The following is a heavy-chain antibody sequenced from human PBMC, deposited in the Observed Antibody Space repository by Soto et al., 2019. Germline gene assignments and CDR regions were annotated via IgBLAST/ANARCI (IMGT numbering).Heavy chain of an antibody. V-gene: IGHV1-18*01. CDR3: ARDANYYDSSGIFDY. CDR1: GYTFTSYG. J-gene: IGHJ4*02. CDR2: ISAYNGNT. D-gene: IGHD3-22*01. Sequence: VASVKVSCKASGYTFTSYGISWVRQAPGQGLEWMGWISAYNGNTNYAQKLQGRVTMTTDTSTSTAYMELRSLRSDDTAVYYCARDANYYDSSGIFDYWGQGTLVTVSS.